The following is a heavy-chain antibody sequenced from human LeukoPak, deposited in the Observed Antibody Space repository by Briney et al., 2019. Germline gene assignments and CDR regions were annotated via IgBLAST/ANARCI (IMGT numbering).Heavy chain of an antibody. CDR2: INHSGST. CDR1: GGSFSGYY. V-gene: IGHV4-34*01. Sequence: SETLSLTCAVYGGSFSGYYWSWIRQPPGKGLEWIGEINHSGSTNYNPFLKSRVTISVDTSKNQFSLKLSSVTAADTAVYYCASLLDTLNYDFWSGYLDYWGQGTLVTVSS. CDR3: ASLLDTLNYDFWSGYLDY. D-gene: IGHD3-3*01. J-gene: IGHJ4*02.